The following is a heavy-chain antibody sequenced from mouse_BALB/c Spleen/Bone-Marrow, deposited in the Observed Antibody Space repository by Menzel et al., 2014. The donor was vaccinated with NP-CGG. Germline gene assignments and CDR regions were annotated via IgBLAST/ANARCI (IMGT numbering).Heavy chain of an antibody. CDR3: TIRYYAMDY. CDR2: IIPSSGYT. J-gene: IGHJ4*01. D-gene: IGHD1-1*01. Sequence: VQLVESGAELARPGASVKMSCQASGYTFTRYTMHWEKQRPGQGLEWIGYIIPSSGYTNYNQKFKDKATLTADKSSSTAYMQLSSLTSEGSAVYYCTIRYYAMDYWGQGTSVTVSS. CDR1: GYTFTRYT. V-gene: IGHV1-4*01.